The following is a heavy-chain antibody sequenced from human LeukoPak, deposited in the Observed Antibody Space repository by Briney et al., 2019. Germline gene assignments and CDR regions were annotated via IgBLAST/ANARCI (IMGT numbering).Heavy chain of an antibody. CDR2: ISWDGGST. J-gene: IGHJ4*02. V-gene: IGHV3-43*01. Sequence: GGSLRLSCAASGFTFDDYTMHWVRQAPGKGLEWVSLISWDGGSTYYADSVKGRFTISRDNSKNTLYLQMNSLRAEDTAVYYCAKDLESDWEYCSGGSCQDYFDYWGQGTLVTVSS. CDR3: AKDLESDWEYCSGGSCQDYFDY. D-gene: IGHD2-15*01. CDR1: GFTFDDYT.